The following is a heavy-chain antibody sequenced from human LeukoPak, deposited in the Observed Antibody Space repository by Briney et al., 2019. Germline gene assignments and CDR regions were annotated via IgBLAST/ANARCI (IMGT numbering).Heavy chain of an antibody. J-gene: IGHJ6*03. Sequence: GGSLRLSCAASGFRFSSYGMHWVRQAPGKGLDWVAFIRYDGSNKYYADSVKGRFTISRDNSKNTLYVQMNSLRAEDTAVYYCAKAVYDFWSGYRDHYYMDVWGKGTTVTVSS. CDR1: GFRFSSYG. CDR2: IRYDGSNK. CDR3: AKAVYDFWSGYRDHYYMDV. D-gene: IGHD3-3*01. V-gene: IGHV3-30*02.